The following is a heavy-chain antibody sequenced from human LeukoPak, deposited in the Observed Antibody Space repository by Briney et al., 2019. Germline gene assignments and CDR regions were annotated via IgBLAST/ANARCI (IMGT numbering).Heavy chain of an antibody. CDR3: AKCGRGYSYGTYFDY. CDR1: GFTFSSYG. J-gene: IGHJ4*02. Sequence: PGGSLRLSCAASGFTFSSYGMHWVRQAPGKGLEWVAVISYDGSNKYCADSVKGRFTISRDNSKNTLYLQMNSLRAEDTAVYYCAKCGRGYSYGTYFDYWGQGTLVTVSS. D-gene: IGHD5-18*01. CDR2: ISYDGSNK. V-gene: IGHV3-30*18.